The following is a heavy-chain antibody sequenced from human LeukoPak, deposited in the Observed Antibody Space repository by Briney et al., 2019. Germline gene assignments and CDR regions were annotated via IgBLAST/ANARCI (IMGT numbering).Heavy chain of an antibody. CDR3: ARHSRNTFGVVVVPYYFDY. CDR2: SFYSGTT. J-gene: IGHJ4*02. V-gene: IGHV4-39*01. D-gene: IGHD3-16*02. Sequence: KPSETLSLTCSVSGGSISSSAYYWGWVRQPPGKGLEWIGNSFYSGTTYYNPSLKSRVTISVDTSKNQFSLRLSSVTAADTAVYYCARHSRNTFGVVVVPYYFDYWGQGTLVTVSS. CDR1: GGSISSSAYY.